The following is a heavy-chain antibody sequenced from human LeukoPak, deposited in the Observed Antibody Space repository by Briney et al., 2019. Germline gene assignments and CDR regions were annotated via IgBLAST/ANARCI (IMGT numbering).Heavy chain of an antibody. V-gene: IGHV3-30*07. CDR3: ARDGRPSGWSYNWFDP. CDR1: GFTFGTYI. CDR2: ISYDGSVQ. Sequence: GGSLRLSCAASGFTFGTYIMHWLRQAPGKGPEWVAVISYDGSVQYYSGSVMGRFTISRDNSKNTLYLRMNSLRAEDTAVYYCARDGRPSGWSYNWFDPWGQGTLVTVSS. J-gene: IGHJ5*02. D-gene: IGHD6-19*01.